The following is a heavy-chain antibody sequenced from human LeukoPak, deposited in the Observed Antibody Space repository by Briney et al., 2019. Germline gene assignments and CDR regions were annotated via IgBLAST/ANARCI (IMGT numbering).Heavy chain of an antibody. D-gene: IGHD1-1*01. J-gene: IGHJ4*02. CDR2: IYSGGSS. V-gene: IGHV3-53*01. CDR1: GFTVSSTY. Sequence: GGSLRLSCAAAGFTVSSTYMSWVRQAPGKGLEWVSVIYSGGSSYYEDSVKGRFTISRDNSKNTLYLQMNSLRVEDTAVYYCARLPTGDYWGQGTLVTVSS. CDR3: ARLPTGDY.